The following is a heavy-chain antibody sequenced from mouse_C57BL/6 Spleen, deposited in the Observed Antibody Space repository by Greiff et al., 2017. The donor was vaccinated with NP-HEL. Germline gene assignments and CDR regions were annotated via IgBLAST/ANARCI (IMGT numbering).Heavy chain of an antibody. V-gene: IGHV5-4*03. CDR1: GFTFSSYA. CDR3: ARGSNPLDY. CDR2: ISDGGSYT. Sequence: DVMLVESGGGLVKPGGSLKLSCAASGFTFSSYAMSWVRQTPEKRLEWVATISDGGSYTYYPDNVKGRFTISRDTAKNNLYLQMSHLKSEDTAMYYCARGSNPLDYWGQGTTLTVSS. D-gene: IGHD2-5*01. J-gene: IGHJ2*01.